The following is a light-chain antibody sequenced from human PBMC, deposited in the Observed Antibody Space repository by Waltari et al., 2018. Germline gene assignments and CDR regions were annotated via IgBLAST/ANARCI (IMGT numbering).Light chain of an antibody. CDR3: AAWDDKLGGRWE. Sequence: QSVLTQPPSASGTPGQRVTISCSGSSSNIGRNVVNWYQQVPGTTPKLLIYRNEQRPSGVPDRFSGSKSGTSASLAISGLRSEDEADYYCAAWDDKLGGRWEFGGGTKLTVL. CDR1: SSNIGRNV. CDR2: RNE. J-gene: IGLJ2*01. V-gene: IGLV1-47*01.